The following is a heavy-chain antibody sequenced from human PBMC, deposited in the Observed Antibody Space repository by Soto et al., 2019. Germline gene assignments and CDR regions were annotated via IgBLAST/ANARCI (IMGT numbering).Heavy chain of an antibody. CDR3: ARGILGSGTANDH. Sequence: EVQLVESGGGLVQPGGSLILSCAASGFTSSNYWMVWVRQAPRKGLVWVSRIIGDGLYTTYADSVKGRFTISRDNAKNTVYLQMNSLRVEDTAVHYCARGILGSGTANDHWGQGTLVTVSS. CDR2: IIGDGLYT. CDR1: GFTSSNYW. D-gene: IGHD3-10*01. V-gene: IGHV3-74*03. J-gene: IGHJ4*02.